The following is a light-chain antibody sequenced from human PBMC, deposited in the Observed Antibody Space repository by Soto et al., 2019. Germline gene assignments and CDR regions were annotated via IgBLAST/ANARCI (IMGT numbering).Light chain of an antibody. V-gene: IGKV3-20*01. CDR3: QQYGSSPLT. J-gene: IGKJ4*01. CDR1: QSVTNNY. CDR2: GAS. Sequence: PGERATLSCSASQSVTNNYLAWYQQRPGLAPRLLIYGASTRAAGVPARFSGSASGTEFTLTITSLQSEDFAVYYCQQYGSSPLTFGGGTKVDI.